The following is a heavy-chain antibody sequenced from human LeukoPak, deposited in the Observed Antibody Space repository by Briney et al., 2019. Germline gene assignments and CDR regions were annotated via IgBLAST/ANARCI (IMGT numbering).Heavy chain of an antibody. CDR1: GYSISSGYY. CDR3: ARHGRSPFFDY. V-gene: IGHV4-38-2*01. J-gene: IGHJ4*02. D-gene: IGHD5-24*01. Sequence: SETLSLTCAVSGYSISSGYYWGWIRQPPGKGLEWIGSIYHSGSTYYNPSLKSRVTISVDTSKNQFSLKLSSVTAADTAVYYCARHGRSPFFDYWGQGTLVTVSS. CDR2: IYHSGST.